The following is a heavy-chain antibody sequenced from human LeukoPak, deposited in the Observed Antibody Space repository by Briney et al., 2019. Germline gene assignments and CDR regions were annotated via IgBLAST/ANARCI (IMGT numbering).Heavy chain of an antibody. J-gene: IGHJ6*03. V-gene: IGHV3-48*01. CDR2: ISSSSSTI. Sequence: GGSLRLSCAASGFTFSSYSMNWVRQAPGKGLEWVSYISSSSSTIYYADSVKGRFTISRDNAKNSLYLQMNSLRAEDTAVYYCARAPYISGCDLYYYYYMDVWGKGTTVTVSS. D-gene: IGHD5-12*01. CDR3: ARAPYISGCDLYYYYYMDV. CDR1: GFTFSSYS.